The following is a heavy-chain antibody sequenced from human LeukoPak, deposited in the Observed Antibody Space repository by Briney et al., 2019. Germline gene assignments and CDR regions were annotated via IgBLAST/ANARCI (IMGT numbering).Heavy chain of an antibody. D-gene: IGHD3-10*01. CDR2: INHSGST. CDR3: ARSWGFGEFDY. V-gene: IGHV4-34*01. CDR1: GGSFSDYY. J-gene: IGHJ4*02. Sequence: PSETLSLTCAVYGGSFSDYYWSWIRQPPGRGLEWIGEINHSGSTNYNPSLKSRVTISVDTSKNQFSLKLSSVTAADTAVYYCARSWGFGEFDYWGQGTLVTISS.